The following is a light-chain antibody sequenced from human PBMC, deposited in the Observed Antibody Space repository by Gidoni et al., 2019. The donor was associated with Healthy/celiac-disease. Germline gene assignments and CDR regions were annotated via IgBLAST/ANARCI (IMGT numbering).Light chain of an antibody. Sequence: DIQMTQSPSSLSASVGDRVTITCPASQSISSYLNWYQQKPGKAPKLLIYAASSLQSGVPSRFSGSGSGTDFTLTISSLQPEDFATYYCQQSYSTLLFSFGPGTKVDI. CDR3: QQSYSTLLFS. CDR2: AAS. V-gene: IGKV1-39*01. CDR1: QSISSY. J-gene: IGKJ3*01.